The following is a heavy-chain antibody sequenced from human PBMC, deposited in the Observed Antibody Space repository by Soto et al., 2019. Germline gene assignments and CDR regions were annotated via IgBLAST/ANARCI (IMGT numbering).Heavy chain of an antibody. J-gene: IGHJ5*02. Sequence: QLQLQESGPGLVKPSETLSLTCTVSGGSISSSSYYWGWIRQPPGKGLEWIGSIYYSGSTYYNPSLKSRVTISLDTSKNQFSLKLSSVTAADTAVYYCATDSRYNWNDGGWFDPWGQGTLVTVSS. V-gene: IGHV4-39*01. D-gene: IGHD1-1*01. CDR2: IYYSGST. CDR3: ATDSRYNWNDGGWFDP. CDR1: GGSISSSSYY.